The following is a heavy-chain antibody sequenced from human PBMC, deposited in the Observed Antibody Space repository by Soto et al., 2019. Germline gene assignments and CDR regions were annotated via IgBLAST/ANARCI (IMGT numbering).Heavy chain of an antibody. CDR2: TPYDGSNK. Sequence: QLQLVESGGGVVQPGRSLRLSCAASGFTFSTYTFHWVRQAPGKGLEWVAVTPYDGSNKDYADSVKGRFTISRDNSKNTVYLQMNGVRADDTAVYYCARGRYGDYWGQGALVTVSS. CDR3: ARGRYGDY. J-gene: IGHJ4*02. D-gene: IGHD1-1*01. V-gene: IGHV3-30-3*01. CDR1: GFTFSTYT.